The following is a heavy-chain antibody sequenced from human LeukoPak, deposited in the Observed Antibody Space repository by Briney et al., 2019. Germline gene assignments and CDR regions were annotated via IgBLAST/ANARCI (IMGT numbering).Heavy chain of an antibody. CDR3: ARGHIGP. CDR1: GGSVSDYY. Sequence: SETLSLTCTISGGSVSDYYWSWIRQSPGKGLEWIGYIYHTGSTSYNPSLKSRVTISVDTSKNQFSLKLSSVTAADTAVYYCARGHIGPWGQGTLVTVSS. J-gene: IGHJ5*02. V-gene: IGHV4-59*08. CDR2: IYHTGST.